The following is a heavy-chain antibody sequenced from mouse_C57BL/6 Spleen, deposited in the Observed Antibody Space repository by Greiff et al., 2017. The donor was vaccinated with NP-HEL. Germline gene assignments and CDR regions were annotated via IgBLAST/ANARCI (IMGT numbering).Heavy chain of an antibody. CDR2: ISDGGSYT. CDR1: GFTFSSYA. D-gene: IGHD3-2*02. CDR3: ARDRLGYAMDY. Sequence: EVKVEESGGGLVKPGGSLKLSCAASGFTFSSYAMSWVRQTPEKRLEWVATISDGGSYTYYPDNVKGRFTISRDNAKNNLYLQMSQLKSEDTAMYYCARDRLGYAMDYWGQGTSVTVSS. J-gene: IGHJ4*01. V-gene: IGHV5-4*01.